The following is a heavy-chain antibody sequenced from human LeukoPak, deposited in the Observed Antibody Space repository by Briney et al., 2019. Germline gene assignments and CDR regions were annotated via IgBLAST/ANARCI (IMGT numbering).Heavy chain of an antibody. CDR3: ARDVEGGTFDI. V-gene: IGHV3-7*05. Sequence: QPGGSLRLSCAASGFTFSRFWMNWVRQAPGRGLEWVANIDQSGGRNNYVDSVKGRFTISRDNAKNSLFLEMSSLRADDTAVYFCARDVEGGTFDIWGQETTVTVSS. CDR1: GFTFSRFW. D-gene: IGHD3-16*01. J-gene: IGHJ3*02. CDR2: IDQSGGRN.